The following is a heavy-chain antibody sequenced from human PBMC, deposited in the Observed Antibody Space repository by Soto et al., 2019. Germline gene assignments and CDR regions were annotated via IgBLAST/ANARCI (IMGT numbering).Heavy chain of an antibody. Sequence: LRLSCAASGFTFSSYAMSWVRQAPGKGLEWVSAISGSGGSTYYADSVKGRFTISRDNSKNTLYLQMNSLRAEDTAVYYCAKTRHYYDSSGYSNFDYWGQGTLVTVSS. CDR2: ISGSGGST. CDR3: AKTRHYYDSSGYSNFDY. J-gene: IGHJ4*02. V-gene: IGHV3-23*01. CDR1: GFTFSSYA. D-gene: IGHD3-22*01.